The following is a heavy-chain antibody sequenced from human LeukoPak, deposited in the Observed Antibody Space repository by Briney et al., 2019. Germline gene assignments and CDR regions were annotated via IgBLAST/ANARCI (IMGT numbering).Heavy chain of an antibody. Sequence: SETLSLTCTVSGGSISSSSYYWGWIRQPPGKGLEWIGSIYYSGSTYYNPSLKSRVTISVDTSKNQFSLKLSSVTAADTAVYYCARVGVIFGVVIIPAEYMDVWGKGTTVTVSS. CDR3: ARVGVIFGVVIIPAEYMDV. V-gene: IGHV4-39*01. D-gene: IGHD3-3*01. CDR2: IYYSGST. CDR1: GGSISSSSYY. J-gene: IGHJ6*03.